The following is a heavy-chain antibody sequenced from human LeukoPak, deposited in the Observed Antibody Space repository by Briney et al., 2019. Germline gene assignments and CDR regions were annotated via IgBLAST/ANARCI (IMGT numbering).Heavy chain of an antibody. Sequence: ASVKVSCKASGYTFTSYGISCVRQAPGQGLEWMGWISAYNGNTNYAQKLQGRVTMTTDTSTSTAYMELRSLRSDDTAVYYCARDRKTWVTMVRGVIIVYGMDVWGKGTTVTVSS. CDR1: GYTFTSYG. CDR3: ARDRKTWVTMVRGVIIVYGMDV. CDR2: ISAYNGNT. J-gene: IGHJ6*04. D-gene: IGHD3-10*01. V-gene: IGHV1-18*04.